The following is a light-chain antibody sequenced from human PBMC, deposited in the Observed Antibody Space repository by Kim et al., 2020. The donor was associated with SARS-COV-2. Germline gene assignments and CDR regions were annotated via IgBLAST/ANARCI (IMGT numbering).Light chain of an antibody. V-gene: IGKV3-15*01. CDR2: GAS. J-gene: IGKJ2*01. Sequence: LSVPPGERAAPSCRASQSVSTCLAWYQHKPGQAPRLLIYGASTRATGIPARFSGSGSGTEFTLTISSLQSEDIAVYFCQQYGAWRAFGQGTKLEI. CDR3: QQYGAWRA. CDR1: QSVSTC.